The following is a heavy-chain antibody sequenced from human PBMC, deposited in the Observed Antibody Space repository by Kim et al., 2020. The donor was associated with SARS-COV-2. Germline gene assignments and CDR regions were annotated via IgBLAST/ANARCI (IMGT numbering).Heavy chain of an antibody. CDR3: ARSSGRRGMDV. V-gene: IGHV1-2*02. D-gene: IGHD6-19*01. CDR2: T. Sequence: TNYAQKFQGRVTMTRDTSISTAYMELSRLRSDDTAVYYCARSSGRRGMDVWGQGTTVTVSS. J-gene: IGHJ6*02.